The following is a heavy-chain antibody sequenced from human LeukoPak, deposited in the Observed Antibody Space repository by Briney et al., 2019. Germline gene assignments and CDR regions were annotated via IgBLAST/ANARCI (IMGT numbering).Heavy chain of an antibody. D-gene: IGHD3-10*01. CDR1: GGTFSSYA. J-gene: IGHJ4*02. Sequence: SVKVSCKASGGTFSSYAISWVRQAPGQGLEWMGGIIPIFGTANYAQKFQGRVTITTDESTSTAYMELSSLRSEDTAVYYCARRPDYYGSGNYFDYWGQGTLVTVSS. CDR3: ARRPDYYGSGNYFDY. V-gene: IGHV1-69*05. CDR2: IIPIFGTA.